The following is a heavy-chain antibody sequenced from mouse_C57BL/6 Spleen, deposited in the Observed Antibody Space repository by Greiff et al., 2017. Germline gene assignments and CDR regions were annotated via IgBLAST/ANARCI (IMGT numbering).Heavy chain of an antibody. V-gene: IGHV1-52*01. D-gene: IGHD2-2*01. CDR2: IDPSDSET. CDR3: ARLGGYYYAMDY. Sequence: QVQLQQPGAELVRPGSSVKLSCKASGYTFTSYWMHWVKQRPIQGLEWIGNIDPSDSETHYNQKFKDKATLTVDKSSSTAYMQLSSLTSEDSAVDDCARLGGYYYAMDYWGQGTSVTVSS. CDR1: GYTFTSYW. J-gene: IGHJ4*01.